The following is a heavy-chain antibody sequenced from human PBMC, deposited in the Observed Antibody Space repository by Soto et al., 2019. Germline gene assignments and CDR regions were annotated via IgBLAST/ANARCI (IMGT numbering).Heavy chain of an antibody. CDR2: IFSNDEK. V-gene: IGHV2-26*01. CDR3: VRMVRLVGATFYFDS. CDR1: GFSLSNDKMA. Sequence: QVTLKESGPVLVKPTETLTLTCTVSGFSLSNDKMAVSWIRQPPGKALEGLAHIFSNDEKAYSTSLRSRLTISKDTSKSQVFLTVTNMDPVDTATYYCVRMVRLVGATFYFDSWGQGTLVTVSS. J-gene: IGHJ4*02. D-gene: IGHD1-26*01.